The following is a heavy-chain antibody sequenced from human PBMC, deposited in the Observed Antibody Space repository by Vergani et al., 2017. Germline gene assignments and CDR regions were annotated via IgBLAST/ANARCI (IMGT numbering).Heavy chain of an antibody. CDR1: GGSLSSSNR. V-gene: IGHV4-4*02. CDR3: ARVGRYYYGSGSYSVDY. D-gene: IGHD3-10*01. J-gene: IGHJ4*02. Sequence: QVQLQESGPGLVKPSGTLSLTCAVSGGSLSSSNRWSWVRPPPGKGLEWIGEIYHRGSTTYNPSLKSRVTISVDKSKNQFSLKLSSVTAADTAVYYCARVGRYYYGSGSYSVDYWGQGTLVTVSS. CDR2: IYHRGST.